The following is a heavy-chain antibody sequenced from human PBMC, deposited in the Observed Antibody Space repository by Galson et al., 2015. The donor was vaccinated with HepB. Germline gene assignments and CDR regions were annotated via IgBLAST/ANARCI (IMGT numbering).Heavy chain of an antibody. CDR2: ISGSGGST. V-gene: IGHV3-23*01. CDR3: ARRQALDY. J-gene: IGHJ4*02. CDR1: GFTCSSYA. Sequence: SLRLSCAASGFTCSSYAISWGRQAPGKGLEWVSAISGSGGSTYYADSVKGRFTISRDKSKNTLYLQMNSLRAEDTAVYYGARRQALDYWGQGTLVTVSS.